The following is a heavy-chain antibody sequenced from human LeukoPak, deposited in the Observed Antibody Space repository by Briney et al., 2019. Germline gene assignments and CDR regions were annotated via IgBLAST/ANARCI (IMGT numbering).Heavy chain of an antibody. CDR3: ASPPGIAAAGYFQH. CDR1: GFTFSSYW. D-gene: IGHD6-13*01. Sequence: GGSLRLSCAASGFTFSSYWMSWVRQAPGKGLEWVANIKQDGSEKYYVDSVKGRFTISRDNAKNSLYLQMNSLRAEDTAVYYCASPPGIAAAGYFQHWGQGTLVTVSS. V-gene: IGHV3-7*01. J-gene: IGHJ1*01. CDR2: IKQDGSEK.